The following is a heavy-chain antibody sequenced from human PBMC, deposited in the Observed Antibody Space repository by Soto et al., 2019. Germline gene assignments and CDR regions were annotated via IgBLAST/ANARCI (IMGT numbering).Heavy chain of an antibody. J-gene: IGHJ4*02. D-gene: IGHD3-3*01. CDR3: ARGWVERLPRQPPSDY. V-gene: IGHV3-74*01. Sequence: EVQLVESGGGLVQPGGSLRLSCAASGISLSAHWMHWVRQVPGKGLEWIARINEDGRSTSYMDSVKGRFTISRDNARDTLYLQMNSLRLEDTAVYYCARGWVERLPRQPPSDYWGQGTLVTVSS. CDR2: INEDGRST. CDR1: GISLSAHW.